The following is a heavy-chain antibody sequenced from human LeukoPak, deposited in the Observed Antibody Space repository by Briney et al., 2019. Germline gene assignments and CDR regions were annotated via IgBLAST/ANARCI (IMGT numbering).Heavy chain of an antibody. V-gene: IGHV4-61*01. D-gene: IGHD1-20*01. J-gene: IGHJ4*02. CDR3: ARSTNNWYLS. CDR1: GDSVSSDRYY. Sequence: SETLSLTCTVSGDSVSSDRYYWTWIRQSPGKGLEWIAYIRYSGHTNYNPSLNSRVTISVDTSKNQFSLKLSSVTAADTAVYYCARSTNNWYLSWGQGTLVTVSS. CDR2: IRYSGHT.